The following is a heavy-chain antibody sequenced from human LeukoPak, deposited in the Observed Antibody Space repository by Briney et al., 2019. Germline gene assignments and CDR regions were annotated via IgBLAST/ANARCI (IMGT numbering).Heavy chain of an antibody. CDR2: INVEGSDT. V-gene: IGHV3-74*01. CDR3: ANPPIGTYYGSRTRRDY. D-gene: IGHD3-10*01. J-gene: IGHJ4*02. Sequence: GGSLRLSCVASGFTFSSYWMHWVRQAPGKGLVWVSRINVEGSDTKYADSVKGRFTISRDNTKNTLYLQMNSLRAEDTAVYYCANPPIGTYYGSRTRRDYWGQGTLVTVSS. CDR1: GFTFSSYW.